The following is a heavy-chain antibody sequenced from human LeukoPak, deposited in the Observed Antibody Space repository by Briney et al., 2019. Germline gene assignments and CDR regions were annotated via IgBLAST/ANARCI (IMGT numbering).Heavy chain of an antibody. J-gene: IGHJ4*02. Sequence: SETLSLTCTVSGGSISSYYWSWIRQPPGKGLEWIGYIYYSGSTNYNPSLKSRVTISVDTSKNQFSLKLSSVTAADTAVYYCATKSVLYVATLDYWGQGTLVTVSS. V-gene: IGHV4-59*08. CDR2: IYYSGST. CDR3: ATKSVLYVATLDY. CDR1: GGSISSYY. D-gene: IGHD1-26*01.